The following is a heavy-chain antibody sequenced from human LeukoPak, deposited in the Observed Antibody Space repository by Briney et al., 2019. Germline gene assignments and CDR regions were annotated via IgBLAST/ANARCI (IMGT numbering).Heavy chain of an antibody. Sequence: GGSLRLSCAASGFTVSSNYMSWGRQAPGKGLEGVSVIYSGGSTYHADSVKGRFTISRDNSKNTLYLQMNSLRDEDTAVYYCARIVAGGAFDIWGQGTMVTVSS. CDR2: IYSGGST. CDR3: ARIVAGGAFDI. V-gene: IGHV3-66*01. J-gene: IGHJ3*02. D-gene: IGHD1-26*01. CDR1: GFTVSSNY.